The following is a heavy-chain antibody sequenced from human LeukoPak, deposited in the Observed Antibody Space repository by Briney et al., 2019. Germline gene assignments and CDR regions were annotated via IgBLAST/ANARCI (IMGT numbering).Heavy chain of an antibody. CDR2: IKQDGSEK. D-gene: IGHD6-13*01. Sequence: GGSLRLSCAASGFTFSSYWMSWVRQAPGKGLEWVANIKQDGSEKYYVDSVKGRFTISRDNAKNSLYLQMNSLRAEDTAVYYCARYGSWYELENYFDYWGQGTLVTVSS. J-gene: IGHJ4*02. CDR1: GFTFSSYW. V-gene: IGHV3-7*03. CDR3: ARYGSWYELENYFDY.